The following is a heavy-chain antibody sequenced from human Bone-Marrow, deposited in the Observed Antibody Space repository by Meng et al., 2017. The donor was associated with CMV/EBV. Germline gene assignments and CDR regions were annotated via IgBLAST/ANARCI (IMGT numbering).Heavy chain of an antibody. V-gene: IGHV4-4*02. CDR3: ARDNLRFLEWLLPPQVYYYYGMDG. CDR1: GGSISSSNW. J-gene: IGHJ6*02. CDR2: IYHSGST. Sequence: SETLSLTCAVSGGSISSSNWWRWVRQPPGKGLEWIGEIYHSGSTNYNPSPKSRVTISVDKSKNQFSLKLSSVTAADTAVYYCARDNLRFLEWLLPPQVYYYYGMDGWGQGTTVTVSS. D-gene: IGHD3-3*01.